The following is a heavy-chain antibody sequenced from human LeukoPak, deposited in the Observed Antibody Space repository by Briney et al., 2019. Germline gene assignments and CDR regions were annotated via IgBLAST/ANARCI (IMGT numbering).Heavy chain of an antibody. D-gene: IGHD2-2*01. CDR3: ARDTLIVVVPAATFDY. Sequence: PSETLSLTCTVSGGSISSSSYYWGWIRQPPGKGLEWIGSIYYSGSTYYNPSLKSRVTISVDTSKNQFSLKLSSVTAADTAVYYCARDTLIVVVPAATFDYWGQGTLVTVS. V-gene: IGHV4-39*07. CDR2: IYYSGST. CDR1: GGSISSSSYY. J-gene: IGHJ4*02.